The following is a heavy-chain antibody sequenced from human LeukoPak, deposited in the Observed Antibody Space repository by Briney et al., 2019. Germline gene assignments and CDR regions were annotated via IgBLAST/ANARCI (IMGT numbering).Heavy chain of an antibody. CDR1: GFSLSTSGMR. J-gene: IGHJ4*02. CDR2: IDWDDDK. Sequence: SGPTLVNPTQTLTLTCTFSGFSLSTSGMRVSWIRQPPGKALEWLARIDWDDDKFSSTSLKTRLTISKDTSKNQVVPTMTNMDPVDTATYYCARIGTGYYFDYWGQGTLVTVSS. V-gene: IGHV2-70*04. CDR3: ARIGTGYYFDY.